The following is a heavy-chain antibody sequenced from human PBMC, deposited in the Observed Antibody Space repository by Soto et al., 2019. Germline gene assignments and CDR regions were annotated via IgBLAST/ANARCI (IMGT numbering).Heavy chain of an antibody. CDR2: INAVNGNT. J-gene: IGHJ4*02. D-gene: IGHD5-12*01. CDR3: ARVEMATIYGY. CDR1: GYTFTSYA. V-gene: IGHV1-3*01. Sequence: QVQLVQSGAEVKKPGASVKVSCKASGYTFTSYAMHWVRQAPGQRREWMGWINAVNGNTKNSQKFQGRVTITRDTSASTAYMELSSLRSEDTAVYYCARVEMATIYGYWGQGTLVTVSS.